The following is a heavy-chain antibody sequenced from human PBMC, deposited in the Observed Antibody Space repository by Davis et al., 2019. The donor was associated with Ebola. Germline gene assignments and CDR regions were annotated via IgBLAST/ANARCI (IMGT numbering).Heavy chain of an antibody. CDR1: GYSFTSYW. D-gene: IGHD3-3*01. V-gene: IGHV5-51*01. CDR3: ATRSAYTFDS. CDR2: IYPGDSET. Sequence: PGGSLRLSCKGSGYSFTSYWIGWVRQMPGKGLEWMGFIYPGDSETTYSPSFQGQVTFSADKSINTAYLQWYSLQASDTAMYYCATRSAYTFDSWGQGTLVTVSS. J-gene: IGHJ4*02.